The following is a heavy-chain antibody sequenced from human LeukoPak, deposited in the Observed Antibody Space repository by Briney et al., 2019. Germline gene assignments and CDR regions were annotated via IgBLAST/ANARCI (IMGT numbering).Heavy chain of an antibody. J-gene: IGHJ1*01. Sequence: GGSLRLSCAASTVIFRKYWMGWARQAPGKGLEWVANIAHDGSVKWYVDSVKGRFIISRDNARDSLYLQMNGLRVEDTAIYYCAFFVREPQNWGQGTLVTVSS. D-gene: IGHD3-10*02. CDR2: IAHDGSVK. V-gene: IGHV3-7*01. CDR3: AFFVREPQN. CDR1: TVIFRKYW.